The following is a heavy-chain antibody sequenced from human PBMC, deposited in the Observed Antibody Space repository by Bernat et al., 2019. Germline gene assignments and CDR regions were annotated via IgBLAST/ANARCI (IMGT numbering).Heavy chain of an antibody. V-gene: IGHV3-64*01. D-gene: IGHD2-15*01. J-gene: IGHJ6*02. CDR3: ARSKCSGGSCYYCDGMDV. CDR2: ISSNGGST. CDR1: GFTFSNYA. Sequence: EVQLVESGGGLVQPGGSLRLSCAASGFTFSNYAMHWVRQAPGKGLEYVSAISSNGGSTYYANYVKRRFTSYRDNYKNTLYLQMGRLRDEDMAVYCCARSKCSGGSCYYCDGMDVWGQGTTVTVSS.